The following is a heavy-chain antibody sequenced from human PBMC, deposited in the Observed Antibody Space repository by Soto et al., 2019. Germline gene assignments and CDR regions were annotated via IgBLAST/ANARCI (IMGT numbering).Heavy chain of an antibody. CDR3: AREGAAAGFYGMDV. CDR1: GYTFTGYY. V-gene: IGHV1-2*02. Sequence: ASVKVSCKASGYTFTGYYMHWVRQAPGQGLEWMGWINPNSGGTNYAQKFQGRVTITRDTSASTAYMELSSLRSEDTAVYYCAREGAAAGFYGMDVWGQGTTVTVSS. CDR2: INPNSGGT. J-gene: IGHJ6*02. D-gene: IGHD6-13*01.